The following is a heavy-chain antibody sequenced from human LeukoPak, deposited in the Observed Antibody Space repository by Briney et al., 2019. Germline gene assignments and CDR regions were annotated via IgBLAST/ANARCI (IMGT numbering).Heavy chain of an antibody. Sequence: GGSLRLSCAASGFTFNSYEMHWVRQAPGKGLEWVSCITTSGSATYYADSVKGRFTISRDNAKNSLCLQMNSLRDEDTAVYYCARADVVPFAPSQKNWFDPWGQGTLVTVSS. CDR2: ITTSGSAT. CDR3: ARADVVPFAPSQKNWFDP. J-gene: IGHJ5*02. CDR1: GFTFNSYE. D-gene: IGHD2-2*01. V-gene: IGHV3-48*03.